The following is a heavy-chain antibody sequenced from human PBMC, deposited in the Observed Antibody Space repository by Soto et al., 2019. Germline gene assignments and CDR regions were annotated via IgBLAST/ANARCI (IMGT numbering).Heavy chain of an antibody. Sequence: TSETLSLTCTVSGGSISSYYWSWIWQPPGKGLEWIGYIYYSGSTNYNPSLKSRVTISVDTSKNQFSLKLSSVTAADTAVYYCARVAMTGGYFDYWGQGTLVTVSS. J-gene: IGHJ4*02. V-gene: IGHV4-59*01. CDR2: IYYSGST. CDR1: GGSISSYY. D-gene: IGHD2-2*01. CDR3: ARVAMTGGYFDY.